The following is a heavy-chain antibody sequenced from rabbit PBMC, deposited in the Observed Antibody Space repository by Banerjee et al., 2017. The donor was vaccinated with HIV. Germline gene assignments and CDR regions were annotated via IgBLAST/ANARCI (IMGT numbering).Heavy chain of an antibody. Sequence: QLEESGGDLVTPEGSLTLTCTASGFSFNNRYVMCWVRQAPGKGLEWIACINTISGDTVYATWAKGRFTISKASWTTVTLQMTSLTAADTATYFCARDPAGREDFNLWGPGTLVTVS. V-gene: IGHV1S45*01. CDR2: INTISGDT. D-gene: IGHD4-2*01. CDR3: ARDPAGREDFNL. CDR1: GFSFNNRYV. J-gene: IGHJ4*01.